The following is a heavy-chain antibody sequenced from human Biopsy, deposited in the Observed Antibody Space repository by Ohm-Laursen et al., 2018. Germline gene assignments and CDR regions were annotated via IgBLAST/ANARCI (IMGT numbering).Heavy chain of an antibody. V-gene: IGHV1-69*06. CDR3: ATKLTGYFHH. CDR1: SYTFTDYN. CDR2: NIPILGTG. J-gene: IGHJ1*01. Sequence: SVKVSCKASSYTFTDYNIHWMRQAPGQGLEWLGGNIPILGTGNYAQKFQDRVTVAADTSTSTATMELRGLRSDDTAVYYCATKLTGYFHHWGQGTLVIVSS. D-gene: IGHD3-9*01.